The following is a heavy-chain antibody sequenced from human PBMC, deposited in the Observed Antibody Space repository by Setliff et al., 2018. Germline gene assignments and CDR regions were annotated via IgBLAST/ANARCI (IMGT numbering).Heavy chain of an antibody. CDR1: GYTFINFG. CDR2: ISPYTGNT. Sequence: ASVKVSCKASGYTFINFGISWVRQAPGQGLEWVGWISPYTGNTYYAPRLQDRVTLTADTSANTAYMELRSLISDDTAVYYCSRLVRFCTRTTCQRLSGDDFWGQGTLVTVSS. J-gene: IGHJ4*02. CDR3: SRLVRFCTRTTCQRLSGDDF. V-gene: IGHV1-18*01. D-gene: IGHD2-8*01.